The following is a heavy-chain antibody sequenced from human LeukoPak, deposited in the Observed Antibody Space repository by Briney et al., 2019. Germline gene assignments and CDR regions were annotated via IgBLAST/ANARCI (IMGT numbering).Heavy chain of an antibody. CDR1: GGSFSGYY. CDR3: ARGRRNFDY. V-gene: IGHV4-34*01. CDR2: INHSGST. J-gene: IGHJ4*02. Sequence: PSETLSLTCAVYGGSFSGYYRSWIRQPPGKGLEWIGEINHSGSTNYNPSLKSRVTISVDTSKNQFSLKLSSVTAADTAVYYCARGRRNFDYWGQGTLVTVSS.